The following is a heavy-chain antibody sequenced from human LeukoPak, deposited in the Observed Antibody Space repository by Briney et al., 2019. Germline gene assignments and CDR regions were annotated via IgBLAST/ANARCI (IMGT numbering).Heavy chain of an antibody. CDR1: GFTFGSYA. CDR3: AKDLDCSSTTCYPDF. Sequence: GGSLRLSCAASGFTFGSYAMSWVRQAPGKGLEWVSAISGSGGSTYYADSVKGRFTISRDSSKNTLYLQMNRLRAEDTAVYYCAKDLDCSSTTCYPDFWGQGTLVTVSS. CDR2: ISGSGGST. V-gene: IGHV3-23*01. D-gene: IGHD2-2*01. J-gene: IGHJ4*02.